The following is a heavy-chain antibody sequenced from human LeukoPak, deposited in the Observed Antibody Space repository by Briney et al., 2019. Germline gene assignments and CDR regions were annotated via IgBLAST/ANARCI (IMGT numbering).Heavy chain of an antibody. V-gene: IGHV4-59*01. J-gene: IGHJ6*02. CDR2: IYYSGST. D-gene: IGHD5-12*01. Sequence: SETLSLTCSVSGGSISGAYWSWIRQAPGKGLEWVGYIYYSGSTDYNPSLESRVTISIDTSKNHFSLNLTAVTAADTAIYYCARTGSGRDYYGMDVWGQGTSVTVSS. CDR3: ARTGSGRDYYGMDV. CDR1: GGSISGAY.